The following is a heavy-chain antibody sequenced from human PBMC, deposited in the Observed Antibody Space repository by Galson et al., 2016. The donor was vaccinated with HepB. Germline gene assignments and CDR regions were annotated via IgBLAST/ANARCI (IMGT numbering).Heavy chain of an antibody. V-gene: IGHV5-51*01. CDR2: IHPGDSDT. Sequence: QSGAEVKKPGESLKISCKGSGYSFTSYWIGWVRQMPGKGLEWMGIIHPGDSDTRYSPSFQGQVTISADKSISTAYLQWSTLKASDTAMYYCARQYNYGPDYGGCGMDVWGQGTTVTVSS. D-gene: IGHD5-18*01. CDR3: ARQYNYGPDYGGCGMDV. CDR1: GYSFTSYW. J-gene: IGHJ6*02.